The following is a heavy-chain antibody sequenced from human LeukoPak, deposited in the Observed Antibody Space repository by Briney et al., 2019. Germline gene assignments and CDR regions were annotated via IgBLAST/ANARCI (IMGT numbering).Heavy chain of an antibody. Sequence: ASVKDSCKASVYTFTSYYMHWVRATPGEGLEWMGIINPSGGSTSYAQKFQGRVTMTRDTSTSTVYMELSSLRSEDTAVYYCARDPGSDYYDASDIWGQGTMVTVSS. J-gene: IGHJ3*02. CDR1: VYTFTSYY. CDR2: INPSGGST. CDR3: ARDPGSDYYDASDI. D-gene: IGHD4-17*01. V-gene: IGHV1-46*01.